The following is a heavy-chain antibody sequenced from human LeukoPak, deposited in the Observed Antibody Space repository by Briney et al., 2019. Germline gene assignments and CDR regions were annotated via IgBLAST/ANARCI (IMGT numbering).Heavy chain of an antibody. V-gene: IGHV1-69*06. D-gene: IGHD2-2*01. CDR1: GGTFSSYA. J-gene: IGHJ4*02. Sequence: SVKVSCKASGGTFSSYAISWVRQAPGQGLEWMGGIIPIFGTANYAQKFQGRVTITADKSTSTAYMELSSLRSDDTAVYYCARLGYCSSTSCRPFDYWGQGTLVTVSS. CDR3: ARLGYCSSTSCRPFDY. CDR2: IIPIFGTA.